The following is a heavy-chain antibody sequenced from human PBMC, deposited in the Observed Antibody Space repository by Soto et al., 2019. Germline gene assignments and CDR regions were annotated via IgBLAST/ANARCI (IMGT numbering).Heavy chain of an antibody. CDR1: GGSFVGYY. CDR2: INHSGST. CDR3: ATLASYDFWSGYYLDQYGMDV. V-gene: IGHV4-34*01. Sequence: PAETLSLTCAVYGGSFVGYYCIWIGQPPVKGREWIVEINHSGSTNYNPSLKSRVTISVDTSKNQYSLKLSSVTAADTAVYYCATLASYDFWSGYYLDQYGMDVWGQGTTVTVSS. D-gene: IGHD3-3*01. J-gene: IGHJ6*02.